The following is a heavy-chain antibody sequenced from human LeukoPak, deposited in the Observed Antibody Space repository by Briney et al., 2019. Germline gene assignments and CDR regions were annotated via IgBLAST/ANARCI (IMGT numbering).Heavy chain of an antibody. Sequence: PGGSLRLSCAASGFTFSSYGMHWVRQAPGKGLEWVAVISYDGSNKYYADSVKGRFTISRDNSKNSLYLQMNSLRAEDTAVYYCAREYPSWRDYWGQGTLVTVSS. CDR1: GFTFSSYG. J-gene: IGHJ4*02. CDR2: ISYDGSNK. CDR3: AREYPSWRDY. V-gene: IGHV3-30*03. D-gene: IGHD3-3*01.